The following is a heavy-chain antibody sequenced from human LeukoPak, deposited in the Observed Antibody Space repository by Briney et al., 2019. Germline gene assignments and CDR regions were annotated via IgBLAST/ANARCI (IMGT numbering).Heavy chain of an antibody. J-gene: IGHJ6*03. CDR3: AREWEDYYYMDV. V-gene: IGHV3-21*01. D-gene: IGHD1-26*01. CDR2: VSGGGNNT. CDR1: GFTFSSYA. Sequence: GSLRLSCTGSGFTFSSYAMTWVRQAPGKGLEWVSSVSGGGNNTYTADSVKGRFTISRDNAKNSLYLQMNSLRAEDTAVYYCAREWEDYYYMDVWGKGTTVTVSS.